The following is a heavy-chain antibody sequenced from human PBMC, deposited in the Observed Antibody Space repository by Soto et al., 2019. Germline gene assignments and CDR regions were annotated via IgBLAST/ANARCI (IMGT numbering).Heavy chain of an antibody. V-gene: IGHV4-4*02. J-gene: IGHJ4*02. Sequence: PSDTLSLTCAVSGGSFTSNNWWTWVRQPPGQGLEWIGEIYRTGSTNYNKSIKSRVTISLDKSENQFSLKVTSMTAADTAVYYCASRDRGTSAXYWGQGTSVTVSS. CDR1: GGSFTSNNW. CDR2: IYRTGST. CDR3: ASRDRGTSAXY. D-gene: IGHD1-7*01.